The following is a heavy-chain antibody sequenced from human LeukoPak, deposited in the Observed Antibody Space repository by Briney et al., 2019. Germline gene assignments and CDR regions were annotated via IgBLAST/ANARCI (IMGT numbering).Heavy chain of an antibody. CDR1: GGSICFSPYY. V-gene: IGHV4-39*01. D-gene: IGHD6-25*01. CDR2: IYYRGRT. Sequence: PSETLSLTCTVSGGSICFSPYYWGSIRQPPGKVLWWIVTIYYRGRTYYSPSLDSRVTISIDTSKNQFSLKLSSVTAADTAVYFCARRAYSSDFGAFDIWGQRTLVTVSS. CDR3: ARRAYSSDFGAFDI. J-gene: IGHJ3*02.